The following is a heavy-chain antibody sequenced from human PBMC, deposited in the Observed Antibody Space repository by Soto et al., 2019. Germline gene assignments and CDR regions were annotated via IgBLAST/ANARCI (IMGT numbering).Heavy chain of an antibody. CDR1: GYTFTSYA. CDR2: INAGNGNT. D-gene: IGHD3-16*02. J-gene: IGHJ5*02. CDR3: ARDGGITFGGVIVLRNWFDP. V-gene: IGHV1-3*01. Sequence: PGESLKISCKASGYTFTSYAMHWVRQAPGQRLEWMGWINAGNGNTKYSQKFQGRVTITRDTSASTAYMELSSLRSEDTAVYYCARDGGITFGGVIVLRNWFDPWGQGTLVTVSS.